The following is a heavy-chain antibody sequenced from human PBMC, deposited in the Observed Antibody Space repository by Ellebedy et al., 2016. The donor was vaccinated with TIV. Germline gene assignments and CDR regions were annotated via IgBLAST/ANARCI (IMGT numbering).Heavy chain of an antibody. Sequence: GGSLRLSXAASGFTFSSYSMNWVRQAPGKGLEWVSYISSSSSTIYYADSVKGRFTISRDNAKNSLYLQMNSLRAEDTAVYYCARDVGSYYSGYYGMDVWGQGTTVTVSS. V-gene: IGHV3-48*01. J-gene: IGHJ6*02. CDR3: ARDVGSYYSGYYGMDV. CDR2: ISSSSSTI. D-gene: IGHD1-26*01. CDR1: GFTFSSYS.